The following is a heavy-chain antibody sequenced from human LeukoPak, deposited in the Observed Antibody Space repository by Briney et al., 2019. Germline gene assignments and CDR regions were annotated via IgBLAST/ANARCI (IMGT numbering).Heavy chain of an antibody. D-gene: IGHD3-3*01. Sequence: ASVKVSCKAPGYTLTSYYMHWVRQAPGQGLEWMRIINPSGGSTSYAQKLQGRVTMTTDTSTSTAYMELRSLRSDDTAVYYCARDLRESGITIFGVVNHYYMDVWGKGTTVTVSS. CDR1: GYTLTSYY. J-gene: IGHJ6*03. CDR3: ARDLRESGITIFGVVNHYYMDV. V-gene: IGHV1-46*01. CDR2: INPSGGST.